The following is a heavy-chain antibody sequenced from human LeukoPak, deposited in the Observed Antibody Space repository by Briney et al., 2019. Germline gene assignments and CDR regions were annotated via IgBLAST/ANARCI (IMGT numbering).Heavy chain of an antibody. J-gene: IGHJ6*02. V-gene: IGHV4-61*01. CDR3: ARDYGDYDGYYYYGMDV. D-gene: IGHD4-17*01. CDR2: IYYSGST. Sequence: SETLSLTCTVSGGSFSSGSYYWSWIRQPPGKGLEWIGYIYYSGSTNYNPSLKSRVTISVDTSKNQFSLKLSSVTAADTAVYYCARDYGDYDGYYYYGMDVWGQGTTVTVSS. CDR1: GGSFSSGSYY.